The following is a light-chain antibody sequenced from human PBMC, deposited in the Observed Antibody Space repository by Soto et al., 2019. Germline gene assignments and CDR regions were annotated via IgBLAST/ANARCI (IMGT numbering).Light chain of an antibody. CDR2: AND. CDR1: RSNLGAGYD. V-gene: IGLV1-40*01. J-gene: IGLJ2*01. Sequence: QSVLTQPPSVSGAPGQRVTISCTGSRSNLGAGYDVHWYQHLPGTAPKLFIYANDNRPSGVPDRFSGSKSDTSASLAITGLQAEDEADYYCQSYDSSLSGVVFCGGTKVTVL. CDR3: QSYDSSLSGVV.